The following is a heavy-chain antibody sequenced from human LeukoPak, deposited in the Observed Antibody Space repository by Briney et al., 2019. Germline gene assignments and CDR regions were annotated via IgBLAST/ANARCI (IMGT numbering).Heavy chain of an antibody. CDR3: ARSVLTVTASLNWFDP. J-gene: IGHJ5*02. V-gene: IGHV1-46*01. CDR2: INPSGGST. D-gene: IGHD4-11*01. CDR1: GYTFTSYY. Sequence: ASVKVSCKASGYTFTSYYMHWVRQAPGQGLEWMGIINPSGGSTSCAQKFQGRVTMTRDTSTSTIYMELSSLRSEDTAVYFCARSVLTVTASLNWFDPWGQGTLVTVSS.